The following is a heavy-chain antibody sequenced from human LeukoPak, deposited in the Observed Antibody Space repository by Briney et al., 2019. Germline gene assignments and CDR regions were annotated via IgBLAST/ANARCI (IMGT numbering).Heavy chain of an antibody. CDR3: ARGWELLGTFDY. V-gene: IGHV1-18*04. J-gene: IGHJ4*02. Sequence: ASVKVSCKASGYTFTGYYMHWVRQAPGQGLEWMGWISAYNGNTNYAQKLQGRVTMTTDTSTSTAYMELSSLRSEDTAVYYCARGWELLGTFDYWGQGTLVTVSS. D-gene: IGHD1-26*01. CDR1: GYTFTGYY. CDR2: ISAYNGNT.